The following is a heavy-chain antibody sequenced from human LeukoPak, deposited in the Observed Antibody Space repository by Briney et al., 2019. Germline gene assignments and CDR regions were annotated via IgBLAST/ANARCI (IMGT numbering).Heavy chain of an antibody. J-gene: IGHJ4*02. CDR2: IYYSGNT. CDR3: ATTYCSGGSCHFDY. V-gene: IGHV4-59*08. CDR1: GGSISSYY. D-gene: IGHD2-15*01. Sequence: SETLSLTCTVSGGSISSYYWSWIRQPPGKGLEWIGYIYYSGNTDSNPSLKSRVTISVDTSKNQFSLKLSSVTAADTAVYYCATTYCSGGSCHFDYWGQGTLVTVSS.